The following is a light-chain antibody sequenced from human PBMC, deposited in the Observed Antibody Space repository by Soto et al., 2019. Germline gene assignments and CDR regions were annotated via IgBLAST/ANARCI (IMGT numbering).Light chain of an antibody. CDR2: DDN. J-gene: IGLJ1*01. CDR1: SSNIGGNS. CDR3: GSCDSSRSAYV. Sequence: QSVLTQPPSVSAAPGQKVTISCSGSSSNIGGNSVSWYQQLPGTAPKLLIYDDNKRPSGIPDRFSGSKSGTSATLGITGFQTGDEADYYCGSCDSSRSAYVFGTGNKVTV. V-gene: IGLV1-51*01.